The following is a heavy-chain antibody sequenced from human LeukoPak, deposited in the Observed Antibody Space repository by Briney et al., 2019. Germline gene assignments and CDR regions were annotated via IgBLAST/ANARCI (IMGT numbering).Heavy chain of an antibody. CDR3: ARDPYSGYDMGGAFDI. J-gene: IGHJ3*02. V-gene: IGHV1-8*02. Sequence: ASVKVSCKASGGTFSSYAISWVRQATGQGLEWMGWMNPNSGNTGYAQKFQGRVTMTRNTSISTAYMELSSLRSEDTAVYYCARDPYSGYDMGGAFDIWGQGTMVTVSS. CDR2: MNPNSGNT. CDR1: GGTFSSYA. D-gene: IGHD5-12*01.